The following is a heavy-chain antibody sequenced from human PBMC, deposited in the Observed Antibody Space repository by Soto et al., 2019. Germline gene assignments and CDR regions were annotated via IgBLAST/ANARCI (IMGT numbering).Heavy chain of an antibody. J-gene: IGHJ6*02. Sequence: ASVKVTCKASGGTFSSYAISGVRQAPGQGLEWMGGIIPIFGTANYAQKFQGRVTITADESTSTAYMELSSLRSEDTAVYYCARERRGVWFGELMYYYGMDVWGQGTTVTVSS. V-gene: IGHV1-69*13. CDR2: IIPIFGTA. CDR1: GGTFSSYA. CDR3: ARERRGVWFGELMYYYGMDV. D-gene: IGHD3-10*01.